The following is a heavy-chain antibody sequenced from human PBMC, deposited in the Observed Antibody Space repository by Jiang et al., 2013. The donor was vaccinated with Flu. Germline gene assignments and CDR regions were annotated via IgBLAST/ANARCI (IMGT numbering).Heavy chain of an antibody. D-gene: IGHD1-1*01. CDR3: ARVSTWNEGDFDN. CDR1: VAPSVVTT. V-gene: IGHV4-59*01. CDR2: LLQWVH. Sequence: GLVKPRRPCPSPALSLVAPSVVTTGAGSGSPQGGAGVDWIYLLQWVHQLQPSLKSRVTISIDTSKKQFSLKLRSVTAADTAVYYCARVSTWNEGDFDNWGQGSLVTVSS. J-gene: IGHJ4*02.